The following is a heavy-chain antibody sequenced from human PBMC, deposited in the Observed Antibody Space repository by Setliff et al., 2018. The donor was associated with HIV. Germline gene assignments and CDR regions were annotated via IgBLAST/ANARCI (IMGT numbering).Heavy chain of an antibody. CDR3: ARPTNIDTLYYGSQSFYMYYYGMDV. J-gene: IGHJ6*02. CDR1: GYTFIQSHD. D-gene: IGHD3-10*01. V-gene: IGHV1-3*01. Sequence: ASVKVSCKTSGYTFIQSHDLHWVRQVPGQGPEWMGWINLVTGQTAYLQKFQGKVIITRDTSANTAFMEMSSLRSEDTAVYFCARPTNIDTLYYGSQSFYMYYYGMDVWGQGTTVTVSS. CDR2: INLVTGQT.